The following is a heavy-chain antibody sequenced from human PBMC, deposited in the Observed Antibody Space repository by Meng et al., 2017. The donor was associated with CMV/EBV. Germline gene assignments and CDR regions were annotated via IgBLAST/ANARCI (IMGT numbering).Heavy chain of an antibody. CDR2: ISYDGSNK. J-gene: IGHJ4*02. V-gene: IGHV3-30*19. CDR3: ARGSDGYSSGWYRY. D-gene: IGHD6-19*01. CDR1: GFTFSSYG. Sequence: GESLKISCAASGFTFSSYGMHWVRQAPGKGLEWVAVISYDGSNKYYADSVKGRFTISRDNSKNTLYLQMNSLRAEDTAVYYCARGSDGYSSGWYRYWGQGTLVTVSS.